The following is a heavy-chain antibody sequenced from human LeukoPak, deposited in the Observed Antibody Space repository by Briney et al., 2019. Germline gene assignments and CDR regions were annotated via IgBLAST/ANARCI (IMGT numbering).Heavy chain of an antibody. J-gene: IGHJ4*02. CDR3: ARGGGPLVVAPQPIDY. CDR2: IYYSGST. D-gene: IGHD6-6*01. Sequence: SETLSLTCTVSGGSISSSSYYWGWTRQPPGKGLEWIGSIYYSGSTYYNPSLKSRVTISVDTSKNQFSLKLSSVTAADTAVYYCARGGGPLVVAPQPIDYWGQGTLVTVSS. CDR1: GGSISSSSYY. V-gene: IGHV4-39*07.